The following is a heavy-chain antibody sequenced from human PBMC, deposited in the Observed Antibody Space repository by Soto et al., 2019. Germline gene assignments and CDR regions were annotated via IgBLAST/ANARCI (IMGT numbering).Heavy chain of an antibody. D-gene: IGHD2-15*01. CDR1: GGSISSSSYY. CDR2: IYYSGST. CDR3: ASFYCSGGSCYYYYYYGMDV. Sequence: SETLSLTCTVSGGSISSSSYYWGWIRQPPGKGLEWIGSIYYSGSTYYNPSLKSRVTISVDTSKNKFSLKLSSLTAADTAVYYCASFYCSGGSCYYYYYYGMDVWGQGTTVTVSS. J-gene: IGHJ6*02. V-gene: IGHV4-39*01.